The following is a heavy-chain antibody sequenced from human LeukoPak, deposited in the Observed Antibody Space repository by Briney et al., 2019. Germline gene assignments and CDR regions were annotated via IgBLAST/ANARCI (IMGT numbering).Heavy chain of an antibody. V-gene: IGHV3-30-3*01. CDR1: GFTFSSYA. Sequence: GGSLRLSCAASGFTFSSYAMHWVRQAPGKGLEWVAVISYDGSNKYYADSVKGRFTISRDNSKNTLYLQMNSLRAEDTAVYYCARDQDIEMATSTLGYWGQGTLVTVSS. D-gene: IGHD5-24*01. J-gene: IGHJ4*02. CDR3: ARDQDIEMATSTLGY. CDR2: ISYDGSNK.